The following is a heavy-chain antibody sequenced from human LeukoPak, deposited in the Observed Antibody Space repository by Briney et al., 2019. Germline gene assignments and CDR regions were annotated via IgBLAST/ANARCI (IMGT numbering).Heavy chain of an antibody. Sequence: GGSLRLSCAASGFTFSSYAMSRVRQAPGKGLEWVSAISGSGGSTYYADSVKGRFTISRDNFKNTLYLQMKSLRAEDTAVYYCAKDRPAAMLGDNWFDPWGQGTLVTVSS. CDR2: ISGSGGST. V-gene: IGHV3-23*01. D-gene: IGHD2-2*01. CDR3: AKDRPAAMLGDNWFDP. J-gene: IGHJ5*02. CDR1: GFTFSSYA.